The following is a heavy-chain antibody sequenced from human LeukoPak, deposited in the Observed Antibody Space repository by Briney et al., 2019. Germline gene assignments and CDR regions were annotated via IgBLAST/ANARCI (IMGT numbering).Heavy chain of an antibody. CDR3: ARDRRAGQSGYWFDP. V-gene: IGHV4-59*01. D-gene: IGHD3-22*01. CDR2: TYYSGST. CDR1: GGSISSYY. Sequence: SETLSLTCTVSGGSISSYYWSWIRQPPGKGLEWLGYTYYSGSTYYNPSLKSRVTISVDTSKNQFSLKLTSVTAADTAVYYCARDRRAGQSGYWFDPWGQGTLVTVSS. J-gene: IGHJ5*02.